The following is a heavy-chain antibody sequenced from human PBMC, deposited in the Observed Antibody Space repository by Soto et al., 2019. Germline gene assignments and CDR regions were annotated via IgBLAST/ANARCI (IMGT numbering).Heavy chain of an antibody. J-gene: IGHJ2*01. CDR3: AKAVMGYYWYFDL. D-gene: IGHD2-21*01. V-gene: IGHV3-23*01. Sequence: EVQLLESGGGLVQPGGSLRLSCAASGFTFSSYAMTWVRQAPGKGLEWVSTISGSGVTTYYADSVKGRFTISRDNSRNTLYLQMNSLRAEDTAVYYCAKAVMGYYWYFDLWGRGTLVTVSS. CDR1: GFTFSSYA. CDR2: ISGSGVTT.